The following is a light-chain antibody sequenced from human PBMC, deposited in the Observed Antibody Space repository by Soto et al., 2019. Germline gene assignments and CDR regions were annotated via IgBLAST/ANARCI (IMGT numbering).Light chain of an antibody. CDR1: SSDVGGYNY. Sequence: QSVLTQPASVSGSLGQSITIPCTGSSSDVGGYNYVSWHQQHPGKAPKLIISDVSHRPSGVSSRFSGSKSGNTAYLITSGPRAQAGTDFYRSSFSRGTPTYAFGSETK. CDR2: DVS. CDR3: SSFSRGTPTYA. V-gene: IGLV2-14*01. J-gene: IGLJ1*01.